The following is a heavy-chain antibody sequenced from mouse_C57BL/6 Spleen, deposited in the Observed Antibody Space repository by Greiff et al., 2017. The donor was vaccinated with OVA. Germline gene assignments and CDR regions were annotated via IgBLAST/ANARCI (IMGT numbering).Heavy chain of an antibody. CDR3: ARRGSNGGSAWFAY. J-gene: IGHJ3*01. Sequence: QVQLQQPGAELVKPGASVKLSCKASGYTFTSYWMQWVKQRPGQGLEWIGEIDPSDSYTNYNQKFKGKATLTVDTSSSTAYMQLSSLTSEDSAVYYCARRGSNGGSAWFAYWGQGTLVTVSA. CDR1: GYTFTSYW. CDR2: IDPSDSYT. D-gene: IGHD2-5*01. V-gene: IGHV1-50*01.